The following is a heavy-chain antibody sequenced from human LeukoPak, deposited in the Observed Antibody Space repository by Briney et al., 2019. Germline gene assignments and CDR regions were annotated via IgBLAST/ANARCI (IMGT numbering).Heavy chain of an antibody. J-gene: IGHJ5*02. V-gene: IGHV1-2*02. CDR1: GYTFTGYY. CDR3: ARALIYDWFDP. D-gene: IGHD3-16*01. CDR2: INPNSGGT. Sequence: ASVKVSCKASGYTFTGYYMHWVRQAPGQGLEWMGWINPNSGGTNYAQKFQGRVTMTRNTSISTAYMELSSLRSEDTAVYYCARALIYDWFDPWGQGTLVTVSS.